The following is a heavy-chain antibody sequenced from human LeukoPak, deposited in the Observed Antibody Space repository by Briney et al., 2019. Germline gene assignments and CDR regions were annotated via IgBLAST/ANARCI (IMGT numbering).Heavy chain of an antibody. J-gene: IGHJ3*02. V-gene: IGHV4-59*08. CDR3: ARTFSFDAFDI. CDR1: GGSISSYY. CDR2: IYYSGST. D-gene: IGHD2/OR15-2a*01. Sequence: SETLSLTCTVSGGSISSYYWSWIRQPPGKGLGWIGYIYYSGSTNYNPSLMSRVTISVDTSKNQFSLKLSSVTAADTAVYYCARTFSFDAFDIWGQGTMVTVSS.